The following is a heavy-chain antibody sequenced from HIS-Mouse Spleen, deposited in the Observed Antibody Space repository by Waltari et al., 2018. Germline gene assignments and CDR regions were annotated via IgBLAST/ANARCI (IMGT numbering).Heavy chain of an antibody. CDR3: ARGGAILTGDYYYYGMDV. CDR2: ISSSSSYI. D-gene: IGHD3-9*01. J-gene: IGHJ6*02. CDR1: GFTFSSYS. Sequence: SLRLSCAAAGFTFSSYSMNWGRQAPGKGLEWVSSISSSSSYIYYADSVKGRFTISRDNAKNSLYLQMNSLRAEDTAVYYCARGGAILTGDYYYYGMDVWGQGTTVTVSS. V-gene: IGHV3-21*01.